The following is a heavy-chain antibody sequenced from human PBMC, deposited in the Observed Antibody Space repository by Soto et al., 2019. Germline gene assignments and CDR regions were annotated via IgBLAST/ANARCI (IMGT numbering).Heavy chain of an antibody. V-gene: IGHV4-39*01. CDR1: GTSISSSSNY. Sequence: QLQLQESGPGLVKPSETLSLTCSVSGTSISSSSNYWGWIRRPPGKRLEWIGTFYYNGATYYKPSLNSRVTISVDTSKNQFSLRLTSVTAADTAVYYCANGSGTRYGDFFDYWGQGTLVTVSS. CDR3: ANGSGTRYGDFFDY. CDR2: FYYNGAT. J-gene: IGHJ4*02. D-gene: IGHD3-10*01.